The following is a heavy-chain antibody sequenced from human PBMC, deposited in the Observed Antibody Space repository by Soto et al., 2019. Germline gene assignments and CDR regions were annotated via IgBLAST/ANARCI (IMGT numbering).Heavy chain of an antibody. D-gene: IGHD2-21*01. CDR1: GGSISSYY. V-gene: IGHV4-59*01. Sequence: SETLSVTCTVPGGSISSYYWSWIRQPPGKGLEWIGYIYYSGSTNYNPSLKSRVTISVDTSKNQFSLKLSSVTAADTAVYYCARARGGAYYFYYWGQGTLVTVSS. CDR2: IYYSGST. CDR3: ARARGGAYYFYY. J-gene: IGHJ4*02.